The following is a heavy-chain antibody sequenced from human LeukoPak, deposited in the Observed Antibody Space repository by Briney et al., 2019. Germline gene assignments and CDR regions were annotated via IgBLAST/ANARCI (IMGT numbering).Heavy chain of an antibody. CDR1: GFAFRSFD. CDR3: VREGLYSGYEWY. Sequence: GGSLRLSCAASGFAFRSFDMSWVRQAPGKGLEWVSSLSGSGGSTYYADSVKGRFTISRDNSKNTLYLQMNSLRAEDTAVYYCVREGLYSGYEWYWGQGTLVTVSS. CDR2: LSGSGGST. J-gene: IGHJ4*02. V-gene: IGHV3-23*01. D-gene: IGHD5-12*01.